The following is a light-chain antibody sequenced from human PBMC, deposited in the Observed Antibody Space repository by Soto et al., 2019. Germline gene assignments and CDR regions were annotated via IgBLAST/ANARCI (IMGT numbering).Light chain of an antibody. CDR2: EVS. V-gene: IGLV2-14*01. Sequence: QSALTQPASVSGSPGQSITISCTGTSSDVGGYNYVSWYQQHPGKAPKLMIYEVSNRPSGVSNRFSGSKSGNTASLTISGLQAEDEADYYCSSYTSSSTLAIFGGGTKVTVX. CDR3: SSYTSSSTLAI. CDR1: SSDVGGYNY. J-gene: IGLJ2*01.